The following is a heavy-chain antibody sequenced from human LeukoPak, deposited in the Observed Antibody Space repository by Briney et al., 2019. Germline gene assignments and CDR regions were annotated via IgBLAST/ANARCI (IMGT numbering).Heavy chain of an antibody. J-gene: IGHJ4*02. V-gene: IGHV4-34*01. CDR2: INHSGST. CDR3: ASSSGYHARFYFDY. CDR1: GGSFSGYY. Sequence: SETLSLTCAVYGGSFSGYYWSWIRQPPGKGLEWIGEINHSGSTNYNPSLKSRVTISVDTSKNQFSLKLGSATAADTAVYYCASSSGYHARFYFDYWGQGTLVTVSS. D-gene: IGHD3-10*01.